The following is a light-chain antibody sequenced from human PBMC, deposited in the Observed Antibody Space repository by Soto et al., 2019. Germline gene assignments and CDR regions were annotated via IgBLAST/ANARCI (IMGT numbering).Light chain of an antibody. CDR2: GAS. J-gene: IGKJ4*01. CDR1: QSVSNSY. Sequence: EIVLTQSPGTLSLSPGERATLSCRAGQSVSNSYLAWYHQTPGQAPRLLIFGASIRATGIPDWFSGSGSGTDFTLTISRLEPEDFSVYYYQQYGSSPLTFCGGTKVEIK. CDR3: QQYGSSPLT. V-gene: IGKV3-20*01.